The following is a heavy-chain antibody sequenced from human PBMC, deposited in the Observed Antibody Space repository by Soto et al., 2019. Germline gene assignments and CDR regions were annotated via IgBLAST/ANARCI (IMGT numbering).Heavy chain of an antibody. J-gene: IGHJ5*02. CDR1: GDSVSSNSAA. V-gene: IGHV6-1*01. D-gene: IGHD2-2*01. Sequence: QTLSLTCAISGDSVSSNSAAWNWIRQCPSRGLEWLGRTYYRSKWYNDYAVSVKSRITINQDTSKNQFSLQLNSVTPEDTAVYYCARAIVVVPAAMWGVVFFGAWGQGTLVTVSS. CDR3: ARAIVVVPAAMWGVVFFGA. CDR2: TYYRSKWYN.